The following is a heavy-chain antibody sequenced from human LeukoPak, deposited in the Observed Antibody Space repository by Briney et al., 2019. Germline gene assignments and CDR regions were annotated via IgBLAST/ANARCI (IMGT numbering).Heavy chain of an antibody. V-gene: IGHV3-7*02. CDR2: IDQDGSEK. CDR3: ARLYDSNRDHSGYGY. J-gene: IGHJ4*02. CDR1: GFIVSNAW. Sequence: GGSLRLSCAASGFIVSNAWMSWVRQAPGKGLEWVANIDQDGSEKYYVDSVRGRFTISRDNAKDSLFMQMNSLRVEDTAVYYCARLYDSNRDHSGYGYWGRGTLVTVSS. D-gene: IGHD5-12*01.